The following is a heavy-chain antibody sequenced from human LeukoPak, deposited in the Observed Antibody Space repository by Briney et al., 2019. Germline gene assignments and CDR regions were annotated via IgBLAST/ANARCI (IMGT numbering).Heavy chain of an antibody. D-gene: IGHD3-10*01. Sequence: GGSLRLSCAASGFTFSSYGMSWVRQPPGKGLEWVSIISGSGDTTYYADSVKGRFTVSRDNSKNTLYLQMNSLKTEDTAVYYCTTMAYGSGAFDYWGQGTLVTVSS. CDR2: ISGSGDTT. CDR3: TTMAYGSGAFDY. V-gene: IGHV3-23*01. J-gene: IGHJ4*02. CDR1: GFTFSSYG.